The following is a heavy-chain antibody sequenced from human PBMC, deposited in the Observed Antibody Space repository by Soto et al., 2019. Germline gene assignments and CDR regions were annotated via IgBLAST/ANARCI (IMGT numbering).Heavy chain of an antibody. CDR3: TTTYPNDDSRVVAY. V-gene: IGHV3-9*01. D-gene: IGHD1-1*01. CDR1: GFTFDDYA. Sequence: EVQLVESGGGLVQPGRSLRLSCAASGFTFDDYAMHWVRQPPGKGLEWVSGITWNSGSKDYADSVKGRFTISRDNRKNSLYLQMNSLRGEDTALYYCTTTYPNDDSRVVAYWGQGTLDTVSS. J-gene: IGHJ4*02. CDR2: ITWNSGSK.